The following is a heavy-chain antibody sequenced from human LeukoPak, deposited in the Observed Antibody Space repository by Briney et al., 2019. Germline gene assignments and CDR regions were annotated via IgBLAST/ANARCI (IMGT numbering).Heavy chain of an antibody. D-gene: IGHD3-22*01. Sequence: GESLKISCKGSGYSFTSYWIGWVRQMPGKGLEWMGTIYPGDSDTRYSPSFQGQVTISADKSISTAYLQWSSLKASDTAMYYCARLSIGSSGYYYYFDYWGQGTLVTVSS. J-gene: IGHJ4*02. CDR1: GYSFTSYW. V-gene: IGHV5-51*01. CDR2: IYPGDSDT. CDR3: ARLSIGSSGYYYYFDY.